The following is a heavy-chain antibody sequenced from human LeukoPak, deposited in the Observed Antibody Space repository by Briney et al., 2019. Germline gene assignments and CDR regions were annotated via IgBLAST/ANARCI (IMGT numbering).Heavy chain of an antibody. CDR3: ARNGRGYSFDY. D-gene: IGHD2-8*01. CDR2: IYYGGSS. CDR1: GGSISTYY. J-gene: IGHJ4*02. Sequence: SETLSLTCTASGGSISTYYWSWIRQAPGKGLEWIGYIYYGGSSNPNPSLKSRVTMSLDTSKNQFSLKLSSVTAADTAVYYCARNGRGYSFDYWGQGTLVTVSS. V-gene: IGHV4-59*01.